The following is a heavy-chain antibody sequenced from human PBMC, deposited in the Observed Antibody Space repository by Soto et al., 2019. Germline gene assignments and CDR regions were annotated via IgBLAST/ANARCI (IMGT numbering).Heavy chain of an antibody. CDR2: IYHSGST. V-gene: IGHV4-30-2*01. D-gene: IGHD3-3*01. Sequence: QLQLQESGSGLVKPSQTLSLTCAVPGGSISSGGYYWSWIRQRPGKGLEWIGYIYHSGSTYYNPSLKMRVTISVDRCKNQSSLKLSSVTAADTAVDYCDRGFAGDFWTPFDLLGRGTLVTVSS. CDR1: GGSISSGGYY. CDR3: DRGFAGDFWTPFDL. J-gene: IGHJ2*01.